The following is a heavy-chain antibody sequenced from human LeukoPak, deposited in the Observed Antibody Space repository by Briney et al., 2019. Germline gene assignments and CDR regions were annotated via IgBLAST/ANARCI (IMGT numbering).Heavy chain of an antibody. Sequence: PSETLSLTCTVSGGSISSYYWSWIRQPPGKGLEWIGYIYSSGSTNYNPSLKSRVTISVDTSTNQFSLKLSSVTAADTAVYYCARSELLWFGGVNSGFDYWGQGTLVTVSS. CDR3: ARSELLWFGGVNSGFDY. J-gene: IGHJ4*02. CDR2: IYSSGST. D-gene: IGHD3-10*01. V-gene: IGHV4-59*01. CDR1: GGSISSYY.